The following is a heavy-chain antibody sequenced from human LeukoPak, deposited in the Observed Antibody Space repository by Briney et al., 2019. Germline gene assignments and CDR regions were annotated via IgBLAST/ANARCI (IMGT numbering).Heavy chain of an antibody. CDR3: ARDRWYDKSDYYYNLDH. CDR2: ISGYNGET. Sequence: ASVKVSCKASGYTFTSYGISWVRQAPGQGLEWMGWISGYNGETNNAQKFQGRVTMTTDTSTSTAYVELRSLRSDDTAVYYCARDRWYDKSDYYYNLDHWGQGTLVTVSS. J-gene: IGHJ4*02. V-gene: IGHV1-18*01. D-gene: IGHD3-22*01. CDR1: GYTFTSYG.